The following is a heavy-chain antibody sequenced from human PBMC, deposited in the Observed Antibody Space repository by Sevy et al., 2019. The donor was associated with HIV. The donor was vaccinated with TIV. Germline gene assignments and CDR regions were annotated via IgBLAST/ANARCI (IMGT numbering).Heavy chain of an antibody. Sequence: ASVNVSCKASGYTFTSQYMHWVRQAPGQGLEWMGIINPSGGSTSYAQKFQGRVTMTRDTSTSTVYMELSSLRSEDTAVYYCARDSDNYDILTGYHPFDYWGQGTLVTVSS. CDR2: INPSGGST. CDR1: GYTFTSQY. CDR3: ARDSDNYDILTGYHPFDY. J-gene: IGHJ4*02. D-gene: IGHD3-9*01. V-gene: IGHV1-46*01.